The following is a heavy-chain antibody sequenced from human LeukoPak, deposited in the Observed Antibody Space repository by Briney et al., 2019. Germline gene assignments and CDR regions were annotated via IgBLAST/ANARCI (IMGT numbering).Heavy chain of an antibody. CDR1: GFTVSSTY. CDR2: IYSGGST. J-gene: IGHJ4*02. V-gene: IGHV3-66*01. CDR3: ARDSNYDY. Sequence: RGSLRLSCAASGFTVSSTYMSWVRQPPGKGLEWVSVIYSGGSTFYADSVKGRFTISRDNSKNTLYLQMNSLRAEDTAVYYCARDSNYDYWGQGTLVTVSS. D-gene: IGHD3-3*02.